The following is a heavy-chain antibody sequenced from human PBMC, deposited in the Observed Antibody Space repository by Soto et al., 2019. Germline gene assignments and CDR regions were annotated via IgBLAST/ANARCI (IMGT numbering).Heavy chain of an antibody. CDR3: ARDERITIFGVVIPHFDY. CDR1: GFTFSSYG. D-gene: IGHD3-3*01. Sequence: QVQLVESGGGVVQPGRSLRLSCAASGFTFSSYGMHWVRQAPGKGLEWLAVIWYDGSNKNYADSVKGRFTISRDNSKNTLYLQMNSLRAEDTAVYYCARDERITIFGVVIPHFDYWGQGTLVTVSS. V-gene: IGHV3-33*01. CDR2: IWYDGSNK. J-gene: IGHJ4*02.